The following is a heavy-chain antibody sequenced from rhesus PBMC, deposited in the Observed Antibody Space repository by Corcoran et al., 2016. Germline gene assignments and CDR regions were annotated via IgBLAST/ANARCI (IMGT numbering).Heavy chain of an antibody. CDR1: GLPFCDYN. V-gene: IGHV3-59*01. CDR3: ARDRGYSSSYTSFDY. J-gene: IGHJ4*01. D-gene: IGHD6-43*01. CDR2: ISNGGGST. Sequence: EVQLVESGGGVAKPGGSLRLSCAASGLPFCDYNLTGVRQASGKGLEWVPRISNGGGSTWYADSVKGRFTISRENAKNTLYLQMDSLRAEDTAVYYCARDRGYSSSYTSFDYWGQGVLVTVSS.